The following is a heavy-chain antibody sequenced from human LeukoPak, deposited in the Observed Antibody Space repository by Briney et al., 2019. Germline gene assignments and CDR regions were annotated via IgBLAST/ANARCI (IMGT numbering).Heavy chain of an antibody. D-gene: IGHD6-19*01. CDR3: ARDLERAIAVAGTAGDY. Sequence: GASVKASCKASGYTFTSYGISWVRQAPGQGLEWMGWISAYNGNTNYAQKLQGRVTMTTDTSTSTAYMELRSLRSDDTAVYYCARDLERAIAVAGTAGDYWGQGTLVTVSS. CDR2: ISAYNGNT. V-gene: IGHV1-18*01. J-gene: IGHJ4*02. CDR1: GYTFTSYG.